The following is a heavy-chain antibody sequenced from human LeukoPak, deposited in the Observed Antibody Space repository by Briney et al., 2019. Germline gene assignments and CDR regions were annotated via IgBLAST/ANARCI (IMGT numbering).Heavy chain of an antibody. Sequence: KPGGSLRLSCAASGFTFDDYAMHWVRQAPGKGLEWVSLISGDGGSTYYADSVKGRFTISRDNSKNSLYLQMNSLRTEDTALYYSAKTHVDYDFWSGYYGYWGQGTLVTVSS. CDR1: GFTFDDYA. J-gene: IGHJ4*02. V-gene: IGHV3-43*02. CDR3: AKTHVDYDFWSGYYGY. CDR2: ISGDGGST. D-gene: IGHD3-3*01.